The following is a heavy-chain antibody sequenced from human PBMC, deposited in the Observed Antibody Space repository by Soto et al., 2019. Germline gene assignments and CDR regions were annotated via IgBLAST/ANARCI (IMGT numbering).Heavy chain of an antibody. D-gene: IGHD3-22*01. V-gene: IGHV4-59*01. CDR1: GDSITNSS. CDR2: IYARGST. CDR3: ARDRYYDSIGFRRLVY. Sequence: QVQLQESGPGLVNPSETLSLSCNVSGDSITNSSWSWIRQFPRKGLERIGYIYARGSTNYNPSLNSRVIISRDTSKNQDPLRLSSVTAAYTAVYYCARDRYYDSIGFRRLVYLGQGTLVTFSS. J-gene: IGHJ4*02.